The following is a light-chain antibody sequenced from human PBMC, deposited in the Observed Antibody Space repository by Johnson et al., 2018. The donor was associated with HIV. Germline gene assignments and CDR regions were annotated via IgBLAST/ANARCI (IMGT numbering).Light chain of an antibody. J-gene: IGLJ1*01. CDR1: SSDMGNYA. CDR2: ENN. V-gene: IGLV1-51*02. Sequence: QSVLTQPPSVSAAPGQKVTISCSGCSSDMGNYAVSWYQQLPGTAPKLLIYENNKRPSGIPDRFSGSKSGTSAALDIAGLQTGDEADYYCGTWDISLSFGVVGSGTKVSV. CDR3: GTWDISLSFGV.